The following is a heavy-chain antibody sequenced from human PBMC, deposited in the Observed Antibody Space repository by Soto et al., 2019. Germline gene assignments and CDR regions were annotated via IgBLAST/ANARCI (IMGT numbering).Heavy chain of an antibody. V-gene: IGHV4-59*01. CDR1: GGSISCSC. D-gene: IGHD6-19*01. Sequence: SGTLSLTSSVSGGSISCSCWSWIRQSPGKGLEWLGYVYYTGSTNYSPSLRSRVSISVDTSKNEFSLRLSSVTAADTAVYFCARSVAVPGAHIDYWGQGTQVTV. J-gene: IGHJ4*02. CDR3: ARSVAVPGAHIDY. CDR2: VYYTGST.